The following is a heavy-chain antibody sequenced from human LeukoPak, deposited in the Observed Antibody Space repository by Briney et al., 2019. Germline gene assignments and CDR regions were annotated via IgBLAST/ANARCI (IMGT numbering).Heavy chain of an antibody. CDR2: IYHSGST. CDR3: ATRYSSTWYYFDY. CDR1: GGSFSGYY. Sequence: SETLSLTCTVSGGSFSGYYWSWIRQPPGKGLEWIGYIYHSGSTNYNPSLKSRVTISADTSKDQFSLKLASVTAAATAVYYCATRYSSTWYYFDYWGQGTLVTVSS. D-gene: IGHD6-13*01. J-gene: IGHJ4*02. V-gene: IGHV4-59*01.